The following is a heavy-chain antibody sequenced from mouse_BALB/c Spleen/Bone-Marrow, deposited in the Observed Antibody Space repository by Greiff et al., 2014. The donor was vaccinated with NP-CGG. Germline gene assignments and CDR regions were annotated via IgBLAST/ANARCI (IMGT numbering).Heavy chain of an antibody. CDR2: IYPGDGDT. V-gene: IGHV1-80*01. J-gene: IGHJ2*01. Sequence: QVQLQQSGAELVRPGSSVKISCKASGYAFSSYWMNWVKQRPGQGLEWIGQIYPGDGDTNYNGNFKDKATLTTDKSSTTAYMQLSSLTSEDSAVYFCARGGRLTGYYFDHWGQGTTLTVSS. D-gene: IGHD4-1*01. CDR1: GYAFSSYW. CDR3: ARGGRLTGYYFDH.